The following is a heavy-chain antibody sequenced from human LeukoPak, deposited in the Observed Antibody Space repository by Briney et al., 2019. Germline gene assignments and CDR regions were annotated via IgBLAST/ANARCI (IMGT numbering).Heavy chain of an antibody. CDR1: GSTFSSYG. CDR2: IRYDGSNK. V-gene: IGHV3-30*02. D-gene: IGHD2-2*01. CDR3: AKVHCSSTGCLYYYYYYMDV. Sequence: PGWSLRLSCAASGSTFSSYGMHWVRQAPGKGLEGVAFIRYDGSNKYYADSVKGRFTISRDNSKNTLYLQMNSLRAEDTAVYYCAKVHCSSTGCLYYYYYYMDVWGKGTTVTISS. J-gene: IGHJ6*03.